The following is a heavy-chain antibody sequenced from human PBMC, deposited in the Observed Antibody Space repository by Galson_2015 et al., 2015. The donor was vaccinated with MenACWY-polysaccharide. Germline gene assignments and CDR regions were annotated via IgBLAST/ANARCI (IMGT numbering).Heavy chain of an antibody. CDR3: ARDLYDYGDYFSAESDY. V-gene: IGHV1-46*01. Sequence: SVKVSCKASGYTFTSYYMHWVRQAPGQGLEWMGIINTSGGSTSYAQKFQGRVTMTRDTSTSTVYMELSSLRSEDTAVYYCARDLYDYGDYFSAESDYWGQGTLVTVSP. CDR2: INTSGGST. CDR1: GYTFTSYY. J-gene: IGHJ4*02. D-gene: IGHD4-17*01.